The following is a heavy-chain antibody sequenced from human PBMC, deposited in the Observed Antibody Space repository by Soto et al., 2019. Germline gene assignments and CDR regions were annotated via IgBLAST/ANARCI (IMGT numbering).Heavy chain of an antibody. CDR1: GYSFSSHW. J-gene: IGHJ4*02. V-gene: IGHV5-51*01. CDR3: ARQSNGAEGFDF. D-gene: IGHD4-17*01. CDR2: IYPGDSDT. Sequence: GESLKISCKGSGYSFSSHWIGWVRQMPGKGLDWMWIIYPGDSDTRYSPSFLGQVTISADKSINTAYLQWSSLKASDTAMYYCARQSNGAEGFDFWGQGALVTVSS.